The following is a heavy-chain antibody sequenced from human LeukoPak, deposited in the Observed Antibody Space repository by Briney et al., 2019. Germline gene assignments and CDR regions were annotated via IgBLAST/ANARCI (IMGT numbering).Heavy chain of an antibody. D-gene: IGHD2-21*02. CDR2: INPSGGST. CDR1: GYTCTSYY. CDR3: ARDNEIVVVTAPMGYFDY. V-gene: IGHV1-46*01. J-gene: IGHJ4*02. Sequence: ASVKVSCTASGYTCTSYYMHWVRQAPGQGLEWMGIINPSGGSTSYAQKFQGRVTMTRDTSTSTVYMELSSLRSEDTAVYYCARDNEIVVVTAPMGYFDYWGQGTLVTVSS.